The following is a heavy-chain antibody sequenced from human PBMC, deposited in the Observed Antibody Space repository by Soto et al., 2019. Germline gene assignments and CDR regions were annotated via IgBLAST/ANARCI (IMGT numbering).Heavy chain of an antibody. CDR1: GFTFSSYT. CDR2: ISYDGGDK. Sequence: QVQLVESGGGVVQPGRSLRLSCAASGFTFSSYTMHWVRQTPGKGLEWVAHISYDGGDKYYADSVKGRFTISRDNSKNLQYLQIIIVGAEDAFVYYSAREYSFAVVASGYWGQGSLVTVSS. CDR3: AREYSFAVVASGY. V-gene: IGHV3-30-3*01. J-gene: IGHJ4*02. D-gene: IGHD3-22*01.